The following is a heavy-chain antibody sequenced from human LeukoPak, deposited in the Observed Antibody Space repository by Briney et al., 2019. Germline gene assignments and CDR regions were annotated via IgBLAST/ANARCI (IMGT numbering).Heavy chain of an antibody. J-gene: IGHJ4*02. V-gene: IGHV3-7*01. CDR1: GFTFSSYW. Sequence: GGSLRLSCAASGFTFSSYWMNWVRQAPGKGLEWVANTNKDGSEKYYSDSVKGRFAISRDNAKNSLFLQMNSLRAEDTAVYYCARGRGYTYGQLDYWGQGTLVTVSS. CDR3: ARGRGYTYGQLDY. D-gene: IGHD5-18*01. CDR2: TNKDGSEK.